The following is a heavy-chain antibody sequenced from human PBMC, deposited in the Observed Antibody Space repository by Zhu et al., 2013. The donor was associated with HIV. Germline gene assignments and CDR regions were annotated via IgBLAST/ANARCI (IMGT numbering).Heavy chain of an antibody. D-gene: IGHD2-21*02. Sequence: QVQLVQSGAEVKKPGSSVKVSCKASGGTFSSYAISWVRQAPGQGLEWMGGIIPIVGTANYAQKFQGRVTITADESTSTAYMELSSLRSEDTAVYYCAREFPTYCGGDCYSRTWYFDLWGRGTLVTVSS. V-gene: IGHV1-69*12. CDR2: IIPIVGTA. CDR1: GGTFSSYA. J-gene: IGHJ2*01. CDR3: AREFPTYCGGDCYSRTWYFDL.